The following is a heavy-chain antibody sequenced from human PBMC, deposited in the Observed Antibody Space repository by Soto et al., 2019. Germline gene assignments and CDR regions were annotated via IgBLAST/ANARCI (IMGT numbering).Heavy chain of an antibody. D-gene: IGHD2-21*02. J-gene: IGHJ2*01. V-gene: IGHV4-59*01. Sequence: QVQLQESGPGLVKPSETLSLTCAVSGGSLSNYYWSWIRQPPGKGLEWIGYIYDSGSTKYNPSLKSRVTISIDTSKNQFSLNLTSVTAADTAVYYCARVGEDRVVTGNWYFDLWGRGSLVTVSS. CDR1: GGSLSNYY. CDR3: ARVGEDRVVTGNWYFDL. CDR2: IYDSGST.